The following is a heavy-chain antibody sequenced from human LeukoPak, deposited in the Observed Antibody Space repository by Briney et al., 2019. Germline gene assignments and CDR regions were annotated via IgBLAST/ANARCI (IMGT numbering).Heavy chain of an antibody. D-gene: IGHD4-17*01. J-gene: IGHJ4*02. CDR2: ISWDSGKI. CDR1: GLSFGNFA. Sequence: GSSLRPSCAPSGLSFGNFAMQSARHVPGEGMEWVSGISWDSGKIVYADSVRGRFTESRDNAKTSLSLQMNSLRTEDTALYYCAKDGYGDGTVRAYHFDHWGQGALVTVSS. CDR3: AKDGYGDGTVRAYHFDH. V-gene: IGHV3-9*01.